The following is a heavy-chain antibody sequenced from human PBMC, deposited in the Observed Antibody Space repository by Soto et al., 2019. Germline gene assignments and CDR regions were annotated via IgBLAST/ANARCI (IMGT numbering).Heavy chain of an antibody. CDR3: ARGSQWLVSPYFDY. D-gene: IGHD6-19*01. CDR1: GGSFSGYY. J-gene: IGHJ4*02. Sequence: SETLSLTCAVYGGSFSGYYWSWIRQPPGKGLEWIGEINHSGSTNYNPSLKSRVTISVDTSKNQFSLKLSSVTAADTAVYYCARGSQWLVSPYFDYWGQGTLVTVSS. V-gene: IGHV4-34*01. CDR2: INHSGST.